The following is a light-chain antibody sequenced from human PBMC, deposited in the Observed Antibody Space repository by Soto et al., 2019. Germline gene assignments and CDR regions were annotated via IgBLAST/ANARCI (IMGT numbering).Light chain of an antibody. CDR3: QQYNNCPPEAT. CDR1: QSVRTN. J-gene: IGKJ3*01. Sequence: EIVLTQSPATLSVSPGEKATLSCRTSQSVRTNLVWYQQKVGLPPRLLIYSASIRASDVPDRFSGSGSGTDFSLTISSLQAEDFGIYYCQQYNNCPPEATFGTGTRVHL. CDR2: SAS. V-gene: IGKV3-15*01.